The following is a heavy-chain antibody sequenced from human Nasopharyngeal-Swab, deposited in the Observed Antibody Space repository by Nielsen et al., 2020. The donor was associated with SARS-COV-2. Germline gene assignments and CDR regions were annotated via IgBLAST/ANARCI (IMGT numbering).Heavy chain of an antibody. Sequence: GESLKISCAASGFTFSDYYMSWIRQAPGKGPEWVSYITSRTSYTKYADSVKGRFTISRDDARNSLYLQMNNLRVEDTAVYYCAKLGAQGAVADHFDSWGQGTLVTVSS. D-gene: IGHD6-19*01. CDR2: ITSRTSYT. J-gene: IGHJ4*02. CDR3: AKLGAQGAVADHFDS. V-gene: IGHV3-11*03. CDR1: GFTFSDYY.